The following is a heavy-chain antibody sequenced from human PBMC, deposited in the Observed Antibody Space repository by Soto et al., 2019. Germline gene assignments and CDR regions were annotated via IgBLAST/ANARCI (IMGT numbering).Heavy chain of an antibody. CDR3: ARRHRGADYRRHFDY. V-gene: IGHV3-23*01. J-gene: IGHJ4*02. D-gene: IGHD5-12*01. Sequence: EVQLLESGGGLVQPGGSLSLSCAASGFTFSSHGMSWVRQAPGRGLEWVSAISGGGGSTYYADSVNGRFTISRDNTKSTRHLQMHSLRADDTATYYCARRHRGADYRRHFDYWGQGTQVFVSS. CDR1: GFTFSSHG. CDR2: ISGGGGST.